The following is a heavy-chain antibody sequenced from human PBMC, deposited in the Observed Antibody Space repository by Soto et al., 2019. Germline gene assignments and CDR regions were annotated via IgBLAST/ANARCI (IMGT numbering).Heavy chain of an antibody. J-gene: IGHJ3*02. Sequence: ASVKVSCKASGYTFTSYYMHWVRQAPGQGLEWMGIINPSGGSTSYAQKFQGRVTMTRDTSTSTVYMELSSLRSEDTAVYYCASAKYSSSWEAGAFEIRGQGTTVTVSS. V-gene: IGHV1-46*03. CDR1: GYTFTSYY. CDR2: INPSGGST. CDR3: ASAKYSSSWEAGAFEI. D-gene: IGHD6-13*01.